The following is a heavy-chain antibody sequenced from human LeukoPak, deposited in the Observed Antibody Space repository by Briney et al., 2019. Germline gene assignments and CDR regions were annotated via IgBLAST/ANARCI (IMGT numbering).Heavy chain of an antibody. CDR1: GFTFSNYV. Sequence: GRSLRLSCAASGFTFSNYVMHWVRQAPGKGLEWVAFISYDGSNQYYADSVKGRFTISRDNAKNSLYLQMNSLRAEDTAVYYCARDLYLGIEWIQLWSWGQGTLVTVSS. D-gene: IGHD5-18*01. J-gene: IGHJ5*02. CDR3: ARDLYLGIEWIQLWS. V-gene: IGHV3-30*04. CDR2: ISYDGSNQ.